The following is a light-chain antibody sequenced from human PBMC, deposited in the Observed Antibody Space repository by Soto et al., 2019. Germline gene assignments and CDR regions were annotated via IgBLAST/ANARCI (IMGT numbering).Light chain of an antibody. J-gene: IGLJ2*01. V-gene: IGLV3-27*01. Sequence: SYELTQPSSVSVSPGQTARIACSGDALAKTYSRWFQQKPGQAPVLVIYKDTERPSGIPERFSASGSGTTVTLTISGAQIEDEADYYCYCATDNTRVFGGGTKPPS. CDR1: ALAKTY. CDR2: KDT. CDR3: YCATDNTRV.